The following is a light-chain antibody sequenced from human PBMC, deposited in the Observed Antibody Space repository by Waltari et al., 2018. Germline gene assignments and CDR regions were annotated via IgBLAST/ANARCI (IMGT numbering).Light chain of an antibody. J-gene: IGKJ5*01. CDR3: QQYTDYPLT. V-gene: IGKV1-16*02. Sequence: DIQMTQSPPSLSASVGDRITITCRASQDISYHLAWFQQKPGKAPKSLIFGASSLQSGVPSKFSGSGSGTDFTLTINSLQPEDFATYYCQQYTDYPLTFGQGTRVEIK. CDR2: GAS. CDR1: QDISYH.